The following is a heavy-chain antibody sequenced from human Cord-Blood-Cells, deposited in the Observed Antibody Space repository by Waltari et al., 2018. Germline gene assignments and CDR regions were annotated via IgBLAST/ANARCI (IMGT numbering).Heavy chain of an antibody. CDR2: INHSGST. D-gene: IGHD1-26*01. Sequence: QVQLQQWGAGLLMPSETLSLTCAVYGGSFSGYYWSWIPQPPGKGLEWIGEINHSGSTNYNPSLKSRVTISVDTSKNQFSLKLSSVTAADTAVYYCARTVYSGSSFDYWGQGTLVTVSS. V-gene: IGHV4-34*01. J-gene: IGHJ4*02. CDR1: GGSFSGYY. CDR3: ARTVYSGSSFDY.